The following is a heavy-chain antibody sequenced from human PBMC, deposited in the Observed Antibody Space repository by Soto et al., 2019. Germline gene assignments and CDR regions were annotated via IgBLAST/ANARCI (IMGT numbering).Heavy chain of an antibody. D-gene: IGHD6-13*01. V-gene: IGHV3-48*02. CDR3: ARDCGYSSSWSPSFDY. J-gene: IGHJ4*02. CDR2: ITSSSSTV. CDR1: GFAFSSYA. Sequence: GGSLRLSCAASGFAFSSYAMNWVRQAPGKGLEWVSYITSSSSTVSYADSVKGRFTISRDNAKNSLYLQMSSLRDDDTAVYYCARDCGYSSSWSPSFDYWGQGSLVTVSS.